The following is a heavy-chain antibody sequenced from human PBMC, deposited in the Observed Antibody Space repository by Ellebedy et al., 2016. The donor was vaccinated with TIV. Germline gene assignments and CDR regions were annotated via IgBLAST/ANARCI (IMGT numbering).Heavy chain of an antibody. Sequence: GGSLRLXCAASGFTFSNAWMSWVRQAPGKGLEWVGRIKSKTDGGTTDYAAPVKGRFTISRDDSKNTLYLQMNSLKTEDTAVYYCTTDSDGDYFDYWGQGTLVTVSS. V-gene: IGHV3-15*01. J-gene: IGHJ4*02. CDR2: IKSKTDGGTT. CDR1: GFTFSNAW. CDR3: TTDSDGDYFDY. D-gene: IGHD4-17*01.